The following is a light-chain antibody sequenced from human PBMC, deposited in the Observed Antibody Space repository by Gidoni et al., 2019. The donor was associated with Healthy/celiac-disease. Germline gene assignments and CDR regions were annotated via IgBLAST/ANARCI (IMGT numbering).Light chain of an antibody. CDR2: KAS. CDR3: QQYNSYSRT. V-gene: IGKV1-5*03. CDR1: QSISSW. J-gene: IGKJ1*01. Sequence: DIQMTQSPSTLSASVGDRVTITCRASQSISSWLAWYQQKPGKAPKPLIYKASSLERGVPSRFSGSGSGTEFTLTISSLQPDDFATYYCQQYNSYSRTFGQGTKVEIK.